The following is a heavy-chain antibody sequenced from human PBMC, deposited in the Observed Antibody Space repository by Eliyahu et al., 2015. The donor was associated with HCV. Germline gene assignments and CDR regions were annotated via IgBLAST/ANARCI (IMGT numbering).Heavy chain of an antibody. D-gene: IGHD6-13*01. CDR3: AKEPTLGYSSTYYYYYGMDV. Sequence: FLRLSCAASGFTFSSYGMHWVRQAPGKGLEWVAFIRYDGSNKYYADSVKGRFTISRDNSKNTLYLQMNSLRAEDTAVYYCAKEPTLGYSSTYYYYYGMDVWGQGTTVTVSS. V-gene: IGHV3-30*02. CDR1: GFTFSSYG. J-gene: IGHJ6*02. CDR2: IRYDGSNK.